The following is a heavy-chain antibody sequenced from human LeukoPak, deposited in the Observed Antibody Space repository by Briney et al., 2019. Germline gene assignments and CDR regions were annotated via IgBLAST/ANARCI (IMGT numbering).Heavy chain of an antibody. CDR3: ATRGLLYYYYGMDV. D-gene: IGHD2-15*01. CDR1: GYTFTSYG. J-gene: IGHJ6*02. CDR2: ISAYNGNT. V-gene: IGHV1-18*01. Sequence: GASVKVSCKASGYTFTSYGISWVRQAPGQGLEWMGWISAYNGNTNYAQKLQGRVTMTRNTSISAAYMELSSLRSEDTAVYYCATRGLLYYYYGMDVWGQGTTVTVSS.